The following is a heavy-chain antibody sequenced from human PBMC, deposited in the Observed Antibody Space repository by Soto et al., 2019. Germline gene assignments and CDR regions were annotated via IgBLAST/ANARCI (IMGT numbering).Heavy chain of an antibody. J-gene: IGHJ4*02. Sequence: SVKVSCKASGCSFGNSAINWVRQTPGQGLEWLGGFIPVYRTLNYAQKFQGRVTITADESTGTAYMTLSSLASDDTAVYYCATGVIWIGYFTVDSWGQGTRVTVSS. D-gene: IGHD3-3*01. CDR3: ATGVIWIGYFTVDS. V-gene: IGHV1-69*13. CDR2: FIPVYRTL. CDR1: GCSFGNSA.